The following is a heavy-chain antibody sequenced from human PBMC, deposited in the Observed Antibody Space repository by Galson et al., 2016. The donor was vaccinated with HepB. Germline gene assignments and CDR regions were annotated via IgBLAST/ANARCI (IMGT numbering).Heavy chain of an antibody. D-gene: IGHD5-18*01. CDR2: ISSISNYI. J-gene: IGHJ6*04. Sequence: SLRLSCAASGFTFSSYNMNWVRQAPGKGLEWVSSISSISNYIYYADSVEGRFTISRDNANNSVHLQMNSLRAEDTAVYYCARFSGYSYGQDFYYYYGMDVWGKGTTVTVSS. V-gene: IGHV3-21*01. CDR3: ARFSGYSYGQDFYYYYGMDV. CDR1: GFTFSSYN.